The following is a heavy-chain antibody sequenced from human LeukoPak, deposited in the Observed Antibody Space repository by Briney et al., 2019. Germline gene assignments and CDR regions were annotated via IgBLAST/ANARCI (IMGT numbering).Heavy chain of an antibody. CDR2: ISAYNGNT. D-gene: IGHD4-17*01. V-gene: IGHV1-18*01. CDR3: ARNPVTTKYFDY. J-gene: IGHJ4*02. CDR1: GYTLTSYG. Sequence: ASVKVSCKASGYTLTSYGISWVRQAPGQGLEWMGWISAYNGNTNYAQKLQGRVTMTTDTSTSTAYVELRSLRSDDTAVYYCARNPVTTKYFDYWGQGTLVTVSS.